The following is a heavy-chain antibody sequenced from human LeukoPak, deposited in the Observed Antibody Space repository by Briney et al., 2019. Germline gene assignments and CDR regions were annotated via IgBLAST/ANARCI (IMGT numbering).Heavy chain of an antibody. Sequence: SVKVSCKASGGTFSSYTISWVRQAPGQGLEWMGRIIPILGIANYAQKFQGRVTITADKSTSTAYMELSSLRSEDTAVYYCARTLSSFLEWLYYYSYGMDVWGQGTTVTVSS. V-gene: IGHV1-69*02. CDR3: ARTLSSFLEWLYYYSYGMDV. CDR1: GGTFSSYT. D-gene: IGHD3-3*01. J-gene: IGHJ6*02. CDR2: IIPILGIA.